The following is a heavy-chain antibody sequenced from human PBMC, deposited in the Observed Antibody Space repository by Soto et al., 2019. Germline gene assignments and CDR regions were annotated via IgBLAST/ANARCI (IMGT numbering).Heavy chain of an antibody. CDR1: GGTFSSYA. CDR3: ARVWWKVVVVPAAPFYSYYYMDV. J-gene: IGHJ6*03. V-gene: IGHV1-69*13. CDR2: IIPIFGTA. Sequence: ASVKVSCKASGGTFSSYAISWVRQAPGQGLEWMGGIIPIFGTANYAQKFQGGVTITADESTSTAYMELSSLRSEDTVVYYCARVWWKVVVVPAAPFYSYYYMDVWGKGTTVTVSS. D-gene: IGHD2-2*01.